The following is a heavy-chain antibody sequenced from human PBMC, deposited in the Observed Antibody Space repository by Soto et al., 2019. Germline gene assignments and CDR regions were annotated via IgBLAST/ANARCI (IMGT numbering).Heavy chain of an antibody. CDR3: ARGGSSWYNWFDP. V-gene: IGHV4-34*01. D-gene: IGHD6-13*01. J-gene: IGHJ5*02. Sequence: TLSLSCSVYCGSFSDYYWSWIRQPPGKGLEWIGEINHSGSTNYNPSLKSRVTISVDTSKNQFSLKLSSVTAADTAVYYCARGGSSWYNWFDPWGQGTLVTVSS. CDR1: CGSFSDYY. CDR2: INHSGST.